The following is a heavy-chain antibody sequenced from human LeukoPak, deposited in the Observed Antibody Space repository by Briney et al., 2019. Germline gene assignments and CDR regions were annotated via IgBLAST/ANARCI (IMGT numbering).Heavy chain of an antibody. D-gene: IGHD6-13*01. CDR2: IYYSGST. CDR3: ARVYYSNSYDYWYFDL. J-gene: IGHJ2*01. Sequence: PSETLSLTCTVSGGSISSYYWSWIRQPPGKGLEWIAYIYYSGSTNYNPSLKSRVTISVDTSKNLFSLKLSSVTAADTAVYYCARVYYSNSYDYWYFDLWGRGTLVTVSS. V-gene: IGHV4-59*01. CDR1: GGSISSYY.